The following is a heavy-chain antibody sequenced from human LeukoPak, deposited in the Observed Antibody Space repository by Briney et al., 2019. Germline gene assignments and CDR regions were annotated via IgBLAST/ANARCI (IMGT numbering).Heavy chain of an antibody. Sequence: PSETLSLTCTVSGGSISSYYWSWIRQPPGKGLEWIGYIYYSGSTNYNPSLKSRVTISVDTSKNQFSLKLSSVTAADTAVYYCARARSHYYLYFDYWGQGTLVTVSS. CDR3: ARARSHYYLYFDY. CDR1: GGSISSYY. J-gene: IGHJ4*02. V-gene: IGHV4-59*01. CDR2: IYYSGST. D-gene: IGHD3-22*01.